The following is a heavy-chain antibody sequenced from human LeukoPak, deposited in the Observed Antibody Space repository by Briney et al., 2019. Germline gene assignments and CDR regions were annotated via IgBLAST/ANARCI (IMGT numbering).Heavy chain of an antibody. V-gene: IGHV4-59*10. J-gene: IGHJ4*02. CDR1: GGSFSGYY. CDR2: IYTSGST. CDR3: ARASYSYDISGWVPFDY. D-gene: IGHD3-22*01. Sequence: SETLSLTCAVYGGSFSGYYWSWIRQPAGKGLEWIGRIYTSGSTTYNPSLKSRVTISGDTSENQFSLRLSSVTAADTAVYYCARASYSYDISGWVPFDYWGQGTLVTVSS.